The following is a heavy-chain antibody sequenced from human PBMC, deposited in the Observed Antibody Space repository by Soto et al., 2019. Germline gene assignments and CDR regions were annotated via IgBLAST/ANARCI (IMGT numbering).Heavy chain of an antibody. Sequence: QVQLVQSGAEVKKPGSSVKVSCKGSGGTFNRYAITWVRQAPGQGLEWMGRIIPMFGIASYAQNFHGRVTITADKSTSTAYMELSSLRSEDTAVYHCARDSCRSDVVPAASSAMDVWGQGTTVTVSS. CDR1: GGTFNRYA. CDR3: ARDSCRSDVVPAASSAMDV. J-gene: IGHJ6*02. V-gene: IGHV1-69*04. D-gene: IGHD2-2*01. CDR2: IIPMFGIA.